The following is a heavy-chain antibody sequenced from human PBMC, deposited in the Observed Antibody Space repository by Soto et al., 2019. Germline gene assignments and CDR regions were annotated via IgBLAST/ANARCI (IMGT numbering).Heavy chain of an antibody. D-gene: IGHD4-17*01. V-gene: IGHV3-48*01. Sequence: GGSLRLSCAASGFAFSSYGMNWVRQAPGKGLEWVSYIGSRSATIYYADSVKGRFTISRHNSKNTLYLQMNSLRAEDTAVYYYARASRGPHYGDTVWGQGTTVTVSS. J-gene: IGHJ6*02. CDR1: GFAFSSYG. CDR2: IGSRSATI. CDR3: ARASRGPHYGDTV.